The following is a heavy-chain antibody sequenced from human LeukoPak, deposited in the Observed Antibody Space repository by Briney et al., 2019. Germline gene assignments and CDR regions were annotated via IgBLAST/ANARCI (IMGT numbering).Heavy chain of an antibody. CDR3: AGGGDYDYYYYGMDV. CDR1: GGSFNGYY. Sequence: SETLSLTCAVYGGSFNGYYWTWIRQPPGKGLEWIGEINQSGVTNYNPSLKSRVSISVDTSKMHFSLKLTSVTAADTAVYYCAGGGDYDYYYYGMDVWGQGTTVTVSS. V-gene: IGHV4-34*01. J-gene: IGHJ6*02. CDR2: INQSGVT. D-gene: IGHD4-17*01.